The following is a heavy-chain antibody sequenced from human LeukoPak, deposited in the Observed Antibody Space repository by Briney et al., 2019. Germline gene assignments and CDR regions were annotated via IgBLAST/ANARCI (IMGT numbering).Heavy chain of an antibody. J-gene: IGHJ4*02. D-gene: IGHD2-15*01. V-gene: IGHV3-7*04. CDR3: ARGDKFSGDY. Sequence: PGGPLRLSCAASGFTFSTYWMSWVRQAPGKGLEWVANIHQDGNEKYYVDSVKGRFTISRDNAKNSLYLQRNSLRAEDTAVYYCARGDKFSGDYWGQGTLVTVSS. CDR1: GFTFSTYW. CDR2: IHQDGNEK.